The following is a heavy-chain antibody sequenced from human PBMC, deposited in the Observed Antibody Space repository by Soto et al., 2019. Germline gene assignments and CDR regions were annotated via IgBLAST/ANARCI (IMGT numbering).Heavy chain of an antibody. CDR1: GFTFSSYG. Sequence: GESLKISCAASGFTFSSYGMHWVRQAPGKGLEWVAVISYDGSNKYYADSVKGRFTISRDNSKNTLYLQMNSLRAEDTAVYYCAKDGEGYYGSGSYYNNWFDPWGQGTLVTVSS. V-gene: IGHV3-30*18. J-gene: IGHJ5*02. CDR3: AKDGEGYYGSGSYYNNWFDP. CDR2: ISYDGSNK. D-gene: IGHD3-10*01.